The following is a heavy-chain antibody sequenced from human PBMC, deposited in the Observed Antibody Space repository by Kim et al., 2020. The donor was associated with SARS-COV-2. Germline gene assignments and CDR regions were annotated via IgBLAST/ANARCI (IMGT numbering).Heavy chain of an antibody. D-gene: IGHD5-18*01. Sequence: QKYQGRVTLTRDTSASTAYMELSSLGSEDTAVYYCARNSRYSYGSWYFDLWGRGTLVTVSS. V-gene: IGHV1-3*01. J-gene: IGHJ2*01. CDR3: ARNSRYSYGSWYFDL.